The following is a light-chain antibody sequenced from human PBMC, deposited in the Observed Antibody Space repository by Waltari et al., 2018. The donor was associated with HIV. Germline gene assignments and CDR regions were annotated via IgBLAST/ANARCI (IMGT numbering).Light chain of an antibody. CDR1: SSNIGAGYD. Sequence: QSVLTQPPSVSGAPGQRVTISCTGSSSNIGAGYDVHVYQQLPGTAPKVLIYGNTNRPSGVPDRFSGSKSGTSASLAITGLQAEDEADYYCQSYDSSLSGFVVFGGGTKVTVL. CDR3: QSYDSSLSGFVV. J-gene: IGLJ2*01. V-gene: IGLV1-40*01. CDR2: GNT.